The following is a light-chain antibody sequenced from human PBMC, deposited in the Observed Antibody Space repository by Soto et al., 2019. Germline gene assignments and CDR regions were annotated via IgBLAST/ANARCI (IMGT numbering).Light chain of an antibody. CDR2: DAT. J-gene: IGKJ1*01. CDR1: QAIRDW. Sequence: DVQVIQSPSTLSASIGDRVTITCRVSQAIRDWAAWYQQKPGKAPKLLIYDATSSDSGVPSRFSGSRSETEFTLTIGSLTPDDFATYYCQQYESYGKTFGQGTRVEL. V-gene: IGKV1-5*01. CDR3: QQYESYGKT.